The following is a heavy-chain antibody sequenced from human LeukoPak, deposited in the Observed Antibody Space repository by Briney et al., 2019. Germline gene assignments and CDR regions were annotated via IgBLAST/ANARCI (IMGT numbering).Heavy chain of an antibody. CDR2: IKQDGSEK. Sequence: PGGSLRLSCAASGFTFSSYWMSWVRQAPGKGLEWVANIKQDGSEKYYVDSVKGRFTISRDNAKNSLYLQMNSLRAEDTAVYYCARDNQWLAANAFDIWGQGTMVTVSS. D-gene: IGHD6-19*01. J-gene: IGHJ3*02. V-gene: IGHV3-7*01. CDR1: GFTFSSYW. CDR3: ARDNQWLAANAFDI.